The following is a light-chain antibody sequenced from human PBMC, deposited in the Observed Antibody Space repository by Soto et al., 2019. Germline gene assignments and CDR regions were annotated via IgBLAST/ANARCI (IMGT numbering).Light chain of an antibody. J-gene: IGKJ4*01. V-gene: IGKV1-9*01. CDR3: QQLRSYPST. CDR2: AAS. Sequence: GERATLSCTASQSVSSSTYVAWYQQKPGKAPTLLIYAASTLQSGVPSRFSGSGFGTDFTLTISSLQAEDFASYYCQQLRSYPSTFGGGTKVEIK. CDR1: QSVSSSTY.